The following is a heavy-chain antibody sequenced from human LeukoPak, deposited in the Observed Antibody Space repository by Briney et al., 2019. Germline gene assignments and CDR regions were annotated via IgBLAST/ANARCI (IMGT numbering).Heavy chain of an antibody. CDR3: ARDSGMVRGTVDY. CDR2: IYPSGGST. Sequence: ASVKVSCKSSGYTFTSYYMYWVRQAPGQGLAWMGIIYPSGGSTSYAQKFQGRVTMTRDTSTSTVYMELSSLRSEDTAVYYCARDSGMVRGTVDYWGQGTLVTVSS. D-gene: IGHD3-10*01. J-gene: IGHJ4*02. CDR1: GYTFTSYY. V-gene: IGHV1-46*01.